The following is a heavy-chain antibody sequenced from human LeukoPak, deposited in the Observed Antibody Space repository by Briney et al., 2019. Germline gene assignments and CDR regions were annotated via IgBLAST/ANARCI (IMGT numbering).Heavy chain of an antibody. D-gene: IGHD3-3*01. CDR3: ARDSNDFWSGYRS. CDR2: IIPIFGTT. CDR1: GGTFSSYA. J-gene: IGHJ4*02. Sequence: ASAKVSCKASGGTFSSYAISWVRQAPRQGLEWMGGIIPIFGTTNYAQKFQGRVTITADESTSTAYMELSSLTSEDTAIYYCARDSNDFWSGYRSWGQGTLVTVSS. V-gene: IGHV1-69*01.